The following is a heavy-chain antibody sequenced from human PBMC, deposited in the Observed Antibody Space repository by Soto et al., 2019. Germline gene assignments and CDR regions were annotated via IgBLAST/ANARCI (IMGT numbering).Heavy chain of an antibody. V-gene: IGHV3-66*01. CDR2: IYSGGST. CDR3: AREDGYRGGDAFDI. CDR1: GFTVSSNY. Sequence: HPWGSLRISFAASGFTVSSNYMSWVRQAPGKGLEWVSVIYSGGSTYYADSVKGRFTISRDNSKNTLYLQMNSLRAEDTAVYYCAREDGYRGGDAFDIWGQGTVVTVSS. D-gene: IGHD5-12*01. J-gene: IGHJ3*02.